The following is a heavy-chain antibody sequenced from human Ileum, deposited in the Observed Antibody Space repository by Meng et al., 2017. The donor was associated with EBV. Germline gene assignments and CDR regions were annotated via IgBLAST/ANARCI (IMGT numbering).Heavy chain of an antibody. D-gene: IGHD3-16*01. J-gene: IGHJ4*02. CDR2: PYGCDL. CDR1: GAAARLKGSA. Sequence: AMPSDTLPSHGVVSGAAARLKGSAWIWIRTPPGRGVEGIGHPYGCDLNYSPSFQSRVTISIHPPKNQFFLKLSSVTAADTAMYYCAYYRVGRGGVGSWGQGTLVTVSS. V-gene: IGHV4-61*08. CDR3: AYYRVGRGGVGS.